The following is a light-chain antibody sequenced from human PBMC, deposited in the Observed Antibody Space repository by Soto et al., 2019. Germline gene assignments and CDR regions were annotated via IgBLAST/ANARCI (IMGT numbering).Light chain of an antibody. CDR1: QSLLHITGETF. CDR3: IQTTDPPSL. CDR2: EVS. J-gene: IGKJ5*01. Sequence: DVVMTQTPLSLSVAPGQPASISCKSSQSLLHITGETFLFWYLQTPDQSPQLLIYEVSTRVSGVTDRFSSSGSGTHFTLEIRRVEADAVDIYYYIQTTDPPSLFGQGTRLGIQ. V-gene: IGKV2D-29*02.